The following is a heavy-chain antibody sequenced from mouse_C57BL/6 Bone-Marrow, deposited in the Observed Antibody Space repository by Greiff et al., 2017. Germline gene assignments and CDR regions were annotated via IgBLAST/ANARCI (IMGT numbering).Heavy chain of an antibody. CDR2: IDPSDSYT. D-gene: IGHD1-1*01. J-gene: IGHJ4*01. V-gene: IGHV1-69*01. CDR3: ALHYYGSSFFAMGY. Sequence: VQLQQPGPELVMPGASVKLSCKASGYTFTSYWMHWVKQRPGQGLEWIGEIDPSDSYTNYNQKFKGKSTLTVDKSSSTAYMQLSSLTSAVSAVYCCALHYYGSSFFAMGYWGRGTSVTVSS. CDR1: GYTFTSYW.